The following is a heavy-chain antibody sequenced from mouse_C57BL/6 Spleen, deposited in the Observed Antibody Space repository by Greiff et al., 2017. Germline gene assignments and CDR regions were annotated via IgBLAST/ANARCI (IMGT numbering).Heavy chain of an antibody. CDR2: IDPANGNT. V-gene: IGHV14-3*01. Sequence: EVKLVESVAELVRPGASVKLSCTASGFNIKNTYMHWVKQRPEQGLEWIGRIDPANGNTKYAPKFQGKATITADTSSNTAYLQLSSLTAEDTAIYYCARGDYGSSYDYFDYWGQGTTLTVSS. J-gene: IGHJ2*01. CDR3: ARGDYGSSYDYFDY. CDR1: GFNIKNTY. D-gene: IGHD1-1*01.